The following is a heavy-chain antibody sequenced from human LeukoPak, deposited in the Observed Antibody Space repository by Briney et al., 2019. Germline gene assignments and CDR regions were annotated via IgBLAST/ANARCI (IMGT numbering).Heavy chain of an antibody. CDR3: ARDGRFGELYYYGMDV. CDR2: IYLSGST. D-gene: IGHD3-10*01. Sequence: PSQTLSLTCAVSGGSISSGGYSWSWIRQPPGKGLEWIGYIYLSGSTYYNPSLKSRVTISVDGSKNQFSLKLSSVTAADTAVYYCARDGRFGELYYYGMDVWGKGTTVTVSS. J-gene: IGHJ6*04. CDR1: GGSISSGGYS. V-gene: IGHV4-30-2*01.